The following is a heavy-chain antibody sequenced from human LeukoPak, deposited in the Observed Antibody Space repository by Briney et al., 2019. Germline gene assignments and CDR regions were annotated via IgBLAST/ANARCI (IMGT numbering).Heavy chain of an antibody. V-gene: IGHV3-23*01. D-gene: IGHD6-13*01. Sequence: GGSLRLSCAASGFTLRSYAMIWVRQTPGKGLEWGSGISASGGNTNYADSVKGRFNISRDNSKNTLYLQLNSLRAEDTAVYYCAKDGKKYGSTWDFDYWGQGTLVTVSS. CDR1: GFTLRSYA. CDR2: ISASGGNT. CDR3: AKDGKKYGSTWDFDY. J-gene: IGHJ4*02.